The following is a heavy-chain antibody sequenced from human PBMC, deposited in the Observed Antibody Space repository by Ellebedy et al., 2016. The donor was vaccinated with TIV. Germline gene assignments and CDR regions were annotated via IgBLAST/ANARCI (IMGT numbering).Heavy chain of an antibody. V-gene: IGHV3-7*03. CDR2: INQEGSKS. CDR3: ATDGSYGDYLSPTHAFEI. Sequence: GESLKISCAASGFSFRSYWMSWVRQAPGKGLEWVANINQEGSKSCYVDSVKGRFTISRDNPKRSLYLQMDSLSADDTAVYYCATDGSYGDYLSPTHAFEIWGQGTMVTVSS. J-gene: IGHJ3*02. CDR1: GFSFRSYW. D-gene: IGHD4-17*01.